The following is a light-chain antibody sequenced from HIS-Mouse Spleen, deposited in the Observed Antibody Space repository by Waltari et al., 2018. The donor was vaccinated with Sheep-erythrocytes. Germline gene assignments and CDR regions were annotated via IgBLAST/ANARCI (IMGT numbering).Light chain of an antibody. Sequence: DIQMTQSPSSLSASVGDRVTITCRASQSISSYLNWYQQKPGKAPKPLIYAASSLQIGVPSRFSGSGSGTDFTLTISSLQPEDFATYYCQQSYSTPPTFGGGTKVEIK. J-gene: IGKJ4*01. CDR3: QQSYSTPPT. CDR1: QSISSY. CDR2: AAS. V-gene: IGKV1-39*01.